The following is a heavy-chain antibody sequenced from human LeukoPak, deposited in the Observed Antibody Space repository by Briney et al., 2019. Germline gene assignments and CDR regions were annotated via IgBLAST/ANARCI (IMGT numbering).Heavy chain of an antibody. CDR3: ARDLSLGALDY. CDR1: GFTFSSYS. J-gene: IGHJ4*02. Sequence: PGRSLRLSCAASGFTFSSYSLNWVRQAPGKGLEWVSSISTSSTYIYYADSVKGRFTISRDNAKNSLYLQMNSLRAEDTAVYYCARDLSLGALDYWGQGTLVTVSS. V-gene: IGHV3-21*01. CDR2: ISTSSTYI. D-gene: IGHD3-16*01.